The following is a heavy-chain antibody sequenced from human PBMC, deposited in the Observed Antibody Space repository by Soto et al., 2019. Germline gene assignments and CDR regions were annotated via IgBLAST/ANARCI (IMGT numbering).Heavy chain of an antibody. CDR2: INHSGST. CDR1: GGSFSGYY. J-gene: IGHJ4*02. V-gene: IGHV4-34*01. Sequence: SETLSLTCAVYGGSFSGYYWSWIRQPPGKGLEWIGEINHSGSTNYNPSLKSRVTISVDTSKNQFSLKLSSVTAADTAVYYRARTDYSNHYATHFDYWGQGTLVTVSS. CDR3: ARTDYSNHYATHFDY. D-gene: IGHD4-4*01.